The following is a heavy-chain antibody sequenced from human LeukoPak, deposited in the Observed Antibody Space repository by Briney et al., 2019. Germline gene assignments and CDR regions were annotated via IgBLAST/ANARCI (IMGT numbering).Heavy chain of an antibody. CDR1: GDTFIRYG. D-gene: IGHD1-7*01. V-gene: IGHV1-18*01. CDR3: ARANNWNYALGY. J-gene: IGHJ4*02. Sequence: ASVKVSCKASGDTFIRYGISWVRQAPGQGLEWMGWISTGNGNTNYGQKFQGRVTMTTDTSTGTAYMELRSLGSDDTAMYYCARANNWNYALGYWGQGTLVTVSP. CDR2: ISTGNGNT.